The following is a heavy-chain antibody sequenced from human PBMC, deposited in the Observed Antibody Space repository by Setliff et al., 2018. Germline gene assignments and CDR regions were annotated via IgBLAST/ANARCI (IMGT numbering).Heavy chain of an antibody. CDR2: INHSGST. D-gene: IGHD3-22*01. V-gene: IGHV4-34*01. Sequence: SETLSLTCAVYGGSFSGNYWSWIRQPPGKGLGWIGEINHSGSTNHNPSLKSRVTISVDTSKNQFSLNLSSVTAADTAMYYCARDYYDSRGSYAFDIWGQGTVVTVSS. CDR3: ARDYYDSRGSYAFDI. J-gene: IGHJ3*02. CDR1: GGSFSGNY.